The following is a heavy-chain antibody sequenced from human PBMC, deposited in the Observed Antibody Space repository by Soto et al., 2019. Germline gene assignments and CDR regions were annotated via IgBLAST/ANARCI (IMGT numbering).Heavy chain of an antibody. V-gene: IGHV2-5*02. D-gene: IGHD2-15*01. CDR1: GFSLSTSGVG. J-gene: IGHJ6*02. Sequence: SGPTLVNPTQTLTLTCTFSGFSLSTSGVGVGWIRQPPGKALEWLALIYWDDDKRYSPSLKSRLTITKDTSKNQVVLTMTNMDPVDTATYYCAHIGDCNPATPYYYGMDFWGPGTTVTVSS. CDR2: IYWDDDK. CDR3: AHIGDCNPATPYYYGMDF.